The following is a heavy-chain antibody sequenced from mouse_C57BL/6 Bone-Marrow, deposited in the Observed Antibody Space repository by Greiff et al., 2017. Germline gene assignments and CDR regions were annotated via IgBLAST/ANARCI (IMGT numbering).Heavy chain of an antibody. D-gene: IGHD1-1*01. CDR2: ILPGRGST. CDR3: ARDSHYYGSSYDYFDY. J-gene: IGHJ2*01. CDR1: GYTFTGYW. Sequence: VQLQQSGAELMKPGASVKLSCKATGYTFTGYWIEWVKQRPGHGLEWIGEILPGRGSTNYNEKFKGKATFTADTSSTTAYLQLSSLTTEDSAIYYCARDSHYYGSSYDYFDYWGQGTTLTVSS. V-gene: IGHV1-9*01.